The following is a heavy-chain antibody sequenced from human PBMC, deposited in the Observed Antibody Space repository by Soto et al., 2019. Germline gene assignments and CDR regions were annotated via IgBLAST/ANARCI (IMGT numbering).Heavy chain of an antibody. Sequence: QVQLVESGGGVVQPGRSLRLSCAASGFTFSSYGMHWVRQAPGKGLEWVAVIWYDGSNKYYADSVKGRFTISRDNSKNTLYLQMNSLRAEVTAVYYCARDKRGYGCKDYFYGMDVWGQGTTVTVSS. V-gene: IGHV3-33*01. CDR2: IWYDGSNK. CDR1: GFTFSSYG. D-gene: IGHD4-17*01. J-gene: IGHJ6*02. CDR3: ARDKRGYGCKDYFYGMDV.